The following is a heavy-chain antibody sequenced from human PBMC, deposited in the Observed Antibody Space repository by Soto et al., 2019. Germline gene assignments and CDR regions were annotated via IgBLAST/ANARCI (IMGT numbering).Heavy chain of an antibody. Sequence: SQTLSLTCAISGDSVSSNSAAWNWIRQSPSRGLEWLGWTYYRSKWYNDYAVSVKSRITINPDTSKNQFSLQLNSVTPEDTAVYYCARDYYGSGSYYNSPHYFDYWGQGTLVTVSS. CDR1: GDSVSSNSAA. CDR2: TYYRSKWYN. J-gene: IGHJ4*02. D-gene: IGHD3-10*01. V-gene: IGHV6-1*01. CDR3: ARDYYGSGSYYNSPHYFDY.